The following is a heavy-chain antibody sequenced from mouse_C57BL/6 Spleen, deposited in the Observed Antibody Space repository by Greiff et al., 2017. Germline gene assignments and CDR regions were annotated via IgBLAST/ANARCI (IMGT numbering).Heavy chain of an antibody. CDR1: GYTFTSYW. V-gene: IGHV1-5*01. Sequence: VQLQQSGTVLARPGASVKMSCKTSGYTFTSYWMHWVKQRPGQGLEWIGAIYPGNSDTSYNQKFKGKAKLTAVTSASTPYMGLSRLTNEDSAVYYCAGLRTGTLFDYWGQGTTLTVSS. CDR3: AGLRTGTLFDY. J-gene: IGHJ2*01. CDR2: IYPGNSDT. D-gene: IGHD4-1*01.